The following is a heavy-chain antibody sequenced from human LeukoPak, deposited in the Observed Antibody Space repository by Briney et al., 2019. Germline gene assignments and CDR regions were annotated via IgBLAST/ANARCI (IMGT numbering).Heavy chain of an antibody. CDR3: TRPLNYYYYMDV. CDR1: GDSIGSSSYY. Sequence: SETLSLTCTVSGDSIGSSSYYWGWIRQPPGKGLEWIGSIYYSGSTYYTPSLKSRVTIFVDTSKNQFSLKLSSVTAADTAVYYCTRPLNYYYYMDVWGKGTTVTVSS. J-gene: IGHJ6*03. CDR2: IYYSGST. V-gene: IGHV4-39*01.